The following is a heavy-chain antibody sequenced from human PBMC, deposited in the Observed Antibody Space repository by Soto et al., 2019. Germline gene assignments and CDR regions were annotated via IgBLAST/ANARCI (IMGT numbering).Heavy chain of an antibody. Sequence: SVKVSCKASGGTFSSYAISWVREAPGQGLEWMGGIIPIFGTANYAQKFQGRVTITADESTSTAYMELSSLRSEDTAVYYCARYKLGYYYYGMDVWGQGTTVTVSS. V-gene: IGHV1-69*13. CDR1: GGTFSSYA. CDR2: IIPIFGTA. CDR3: ARYKLGYYYYGMDV. D-gene: IGHD6-13*01. J-gene: IGHJ6*02.